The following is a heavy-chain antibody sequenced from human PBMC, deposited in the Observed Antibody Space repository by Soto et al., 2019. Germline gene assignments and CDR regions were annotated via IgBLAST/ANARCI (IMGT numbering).Heavy chain of an antibody. CDR3: ASSGLRLGELPLYYGMDV. J-gene: IGHJ6*02. CDR2: INPSGGST. D-gene: IGHD3-16*01. V-gene: IGHV1-46*01. CDR1: GYTFTSYY. Sequence: GASVKVSCKASGYTFTSYYMHWVRQAPGQGLEWMGIINPSGGSTSYAQKFQGRVTMTRDTSTSTVYMELSSLRSEDTAVYYCASSGLRLGELPLYYGMDVWGQGTTVTVSS.